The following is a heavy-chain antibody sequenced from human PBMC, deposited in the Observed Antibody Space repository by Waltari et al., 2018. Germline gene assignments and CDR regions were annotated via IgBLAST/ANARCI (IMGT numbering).Heavy chain of an antibody. CDR2: IYYSGRT. V-gene: IGHV4-39*01. J-gene: IGHJ3*02. CDR1: GGSISSSSYY. CDR3: ARHDPYYGDYVHRGAFDI. Sequence: QLQLQESGPGLVKPSETLSLTCTVSGGSISSSSYYWGWIRQPPGKGLEWIGSIYYSGRTYDNPSLKSRVTISVDTSKNQFSLKLSSVTAADMAVYYCARHDPYYGDYVHRGAFDIWGQGTMVTVSA. D-gene: IGHD4-17*01.